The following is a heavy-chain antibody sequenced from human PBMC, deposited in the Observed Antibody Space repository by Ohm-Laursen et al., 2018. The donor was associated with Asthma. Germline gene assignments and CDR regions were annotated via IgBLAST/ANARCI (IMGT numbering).Heavy chain of an antibody. CDR2: ISVYNGNT. D-gene: IGHD3-3*01. Sequence: ASVKVSCKASGYTFTSYGIAWVRQAPGQGLEWMGWISVYNGNTNYAQNLQGRVTLTTDTPTTTAYMELRSLRNDDTAVYYCATNTYYDFWSGYPLYYYYGMDVWGQGTTVTVSS. CDR3: ATNTYYDFWSGYPLYYYYGMDV. J-gene: IGHJ6*02. CDR1: GYTFTSYG. V-gene: IGHV1-18*01.